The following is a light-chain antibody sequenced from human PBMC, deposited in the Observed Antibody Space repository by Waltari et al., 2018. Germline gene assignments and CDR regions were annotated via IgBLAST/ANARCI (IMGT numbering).Light chain of an antibody. V-gene: IGLV2-8*01. CDR3: SSYAGSNSFDVV. CDR2: EVS. Sequence: QSALTQPPSASGSPGQSVTISCTGTSSDVGGYNYVSWYRQHPGKAPERIIFEVSKRPSGVPDRFSGSKSGNTASLTVSGLQAEDEADYYCSSYAGSNSFDVVFGGGTKLTVL. CDR1: SSDVGGYNY. J-gene: IGLJ2*01.